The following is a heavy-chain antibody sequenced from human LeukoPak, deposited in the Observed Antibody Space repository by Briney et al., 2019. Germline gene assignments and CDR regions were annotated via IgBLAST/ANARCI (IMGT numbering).Heavy chain of an antibody. CDR2: IYYRGST. D-gene: IGHD2-2*01. V-gene: IGHV4-59*01. CDR3: AREPYCSSSSCTSV. CDR1: GGSISTYY. Sequence: SETLSLTCTVSGGSISTYYWSWIRQPPGKGLEWIGNIYYRGSTNYNPSLKSRVTISLDTSKNQFSLELTSVTAADTAVYYCAREPYCSSSSCTSVWGQGTLVTVSS. J-gene: IGHJ4*02.